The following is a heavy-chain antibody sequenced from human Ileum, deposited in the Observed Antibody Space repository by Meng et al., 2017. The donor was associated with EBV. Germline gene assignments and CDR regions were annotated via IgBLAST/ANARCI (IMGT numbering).Heavy chain of an antibody. Sequence: QLQGSGPGLVKPSQNLSRTGAVLGVSISSGVYHWSWIRQPPGKGLEWIGCSGGTYYNPSLKSRLTISVDTSKNQFSLKLDSATAADTAVYYCAIYAVGGSGQGYWGQGTLVTVSS. CDR1: GVSISSGVYH. CDR3: AIYAVGGSGQGY. CDR2: CSGGT. J-gene: IGHJ4*02. V-gene: IGHV4-30-4*01. D-gene: IGHD1-26*01.